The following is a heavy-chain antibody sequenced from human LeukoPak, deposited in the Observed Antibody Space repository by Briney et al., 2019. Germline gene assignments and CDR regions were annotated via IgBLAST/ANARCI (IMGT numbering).Heavy chain of an antibody. CDR2: IYSGGST. Sequence: GGSLRLSCAASGFTVSSNYIWVRQAPGKGLEWVSVIYSGGSTHYADSVKGRFTISRDNSKNTLYLQMNSLRAEDTAVYYCAKDPRSVVRGVIGYFDYWGQGTLVTVSS. J-gene: IGHJ4*02. D-gene: IGHD3-10*01. V-gene: IGHV3-53*01. CDR1: GFTVSSNY. CDR3: AKDPRSVVRGVIGYFDY.